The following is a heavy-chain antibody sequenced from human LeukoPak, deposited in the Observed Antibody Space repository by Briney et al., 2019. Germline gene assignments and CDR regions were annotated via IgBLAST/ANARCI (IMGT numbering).Heavy chain of an antibody. D-gene: IGHD6-19*01. Sequence: SETLSLTCAVYGGSFSGYYWSWIRQPPGKGLEWIGEINHSGSTNYNPSLKSRVTISVDTSKNQFSLKLSSVTAADTAVYYCARDHQWLPELFDYWGQGTLVTVSS. J-gene: IGHJ4*02. CDR1: GGSFSGYY. V-gene: IGHV4-34*01. CDR2: INHSGST. CDR3: ARDHQWLPELFDY.